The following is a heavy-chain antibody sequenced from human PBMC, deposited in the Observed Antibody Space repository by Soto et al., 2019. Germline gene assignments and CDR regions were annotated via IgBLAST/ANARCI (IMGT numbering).Heavy chain of an antibody. CDR3: ARDHRRYCSSTSCRAYFDY. J-gene: IGHJ4*02. CDR1: GFTFSSYG. V-gene: IGHV3-33*01. D-gene: IGHD2-2*01. CDR2: IWYDGSNK. Sequence: GGSPRLSCAASGFTFSSYGMHWVRQAPGKGLEWVAVIWYDGSNKYYADSVKGRFTISRDNSKNTLYLQMNSLRAEDTAVYYCARDHRRYCSSTSCRAYFDYWGQGTLVTVSS.